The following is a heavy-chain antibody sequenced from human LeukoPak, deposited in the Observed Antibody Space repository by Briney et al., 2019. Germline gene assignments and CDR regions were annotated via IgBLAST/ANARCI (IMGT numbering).Heavy chain of an antibody. CDR1: GFTFGSYG. CDR2: ISTTSGNI. Sequence: PGGSLRLSCAASGFTFGSYGMHWVRQAPGKGLDWVAAISTTSGNIYYADSVKGRFTISRDNAKNSLYLQMNSLRVEDTALYYCARRAPSHDFDDWGQGTLVTVSS. J-gene: IGHJ4*02. V-gene: IGHV3-21*01. CDR3: ARRAPSHDFDD.